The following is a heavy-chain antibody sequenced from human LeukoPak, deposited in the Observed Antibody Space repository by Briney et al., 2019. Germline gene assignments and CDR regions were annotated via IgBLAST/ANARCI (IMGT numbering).Heavy chain of an antibody. V-gene: IGHV4-59*01. CDR3: ARNTYYDFWSGYYTSRNAFDI. D-gene: IGHD3-3*01. CDR2: IYYSGST. J-gene: IGHJ3*02. CDR1: GGSISSYY. Sequence: SETLSLTCTVSGGSISSYYWSWIRQPPGKGLEWIGYIYYSGSTNYNPSLKSRVTISVDTSKNQFSLKLSSVTAADTAVYYCARNTYYDFWSGYYTSRNAFDIWGQGTMVTVSS.